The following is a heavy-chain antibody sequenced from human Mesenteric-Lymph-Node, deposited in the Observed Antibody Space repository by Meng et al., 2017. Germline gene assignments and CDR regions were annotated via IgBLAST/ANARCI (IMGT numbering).Heavy chain of an antibody. D-gene: IGHD6-19*01. CDR2: IYHSGST. J-gene: IGHJ4*02. CDR3: ARVGQWLPIDY. V-gene: IGHV4-4*02. Sequence: GQPQESGPRLVKPVGTLSLNCAVSGGSISKSNWWSWGRQPPGKGLEWIGEIYHSGSTNYNPSLKSRVTISVDKSKNQFSLNLSSVTAADTAVYYCARVGQWLPIDYWGQGTLVTVSS. CDR1: GGSISKSNW.